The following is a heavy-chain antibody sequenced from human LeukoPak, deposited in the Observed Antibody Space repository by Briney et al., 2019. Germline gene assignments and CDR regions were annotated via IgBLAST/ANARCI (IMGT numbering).Heavy chain of an antibody. CDR1: GDSVSNDKYY. CDR3: ARLGWWDT. J-gene: IGHJ5*02. V-gene: IGHV4-39*01. CDR2: IYYSGST. Sequence: SETLSLTCTVSGDSVSNDKYYSGWIRQPPGKGPEWIGSIYYSGSTYYNPSLNSQVTISVDTSKDQFSLKLSSVTSADTAVYYCARLGWWDTWGQGPLVTVSS.